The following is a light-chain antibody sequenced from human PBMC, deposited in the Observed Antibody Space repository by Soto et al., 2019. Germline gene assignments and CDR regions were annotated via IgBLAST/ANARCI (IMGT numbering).Light chain of an antibody. CDR1: SSDVGGYNR. V-gene: IGLV2-14*01. CDR2: EVT. Sequence: QSVLTQPASVTGSPGQSITISSTGTSSDVGGYNRVSWYQQYPGTAPKLMIYEVTNRPSGVSDRFSGFKSVNTASLTISGLQPEDEADYYCSSYTIRSTWVFGGGTKLTVL. J-gene: IGLJ3*02. CDR3: SSYTIRSTWV.